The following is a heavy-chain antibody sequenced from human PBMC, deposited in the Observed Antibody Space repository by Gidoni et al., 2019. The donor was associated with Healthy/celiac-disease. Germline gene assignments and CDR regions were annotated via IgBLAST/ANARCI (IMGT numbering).Heavy chain of an antibody. Sequence: EVQLLESGGGLVQPGGSLRLSCAASGFTFSSYAMGWVRQAPGKGLEWVSAISGSGGSTYYADSVKGRFTISRDNSKNTLYLQMNSLRAEDTAVYYCAKGGRYGGNSELDYWGQGTLVTVSS. D-gene: IGHD4-17*01. J-gene: IGHJ4*02. CDR3: AKGGRYGGNSELDY. CDR2: ISGSGGST. CDR1: GFTFSSYA. V-gene: IGHV3-23*01.